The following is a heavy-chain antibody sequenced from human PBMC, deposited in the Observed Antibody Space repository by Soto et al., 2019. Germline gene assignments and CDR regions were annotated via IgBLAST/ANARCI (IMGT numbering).Heavy chain of an antibody. CDR2: ISGSGGST. Sequence: EVQLLESGGGLVQPGGSLRLSCAASGFTFSSYAMSWVRQAPGKGLEWVSAISGSGGSTYYADSVKGRFTISRDNSKNTLYLQMNSLRAEDTAVYYCAKDLLPNMIVVVPAAGLLDYWGQGTLVTVSS. CDR1: GFTFSSYA. D-gene: IGHD2-2*01. CDR3: AKDLLPNMIVVVPAAGLLDY. J-gene: IGHJ4*02. V-gene: IGHV3-23*01.